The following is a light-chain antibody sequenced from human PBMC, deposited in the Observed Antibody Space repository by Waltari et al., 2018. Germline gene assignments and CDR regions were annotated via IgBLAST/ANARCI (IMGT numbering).Light chain of an antibody. CDR3: SSYAGSTTSVV. Sequence: QSALTQPPSASGSPGQSVTISCTGTRSDVGGYNYVSWYQQHPGKAPKLLLYEVTKRPSGVPDRFSGSKSGNTASLTVSGLQDDDEADYYCSSYAGSTTSVVFGGGTKVTVL. J-gene: IGLJ3*02. CDR1: RSDVGGYNY. V-gene: IGLV2-8*01. CDR2: EVT.